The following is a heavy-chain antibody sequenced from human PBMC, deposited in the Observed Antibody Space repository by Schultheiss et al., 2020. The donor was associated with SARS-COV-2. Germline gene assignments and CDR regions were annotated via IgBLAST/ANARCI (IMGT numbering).Heavy chain of an antibody. CDR2: ISGSGGST. CDR1: GFTFSSYA. J-gene: IGHJ4*02. D-gene: IGHD3-22*01. V-gene: IGHV3-23*01. CDR3: ARDLYYYVSSGYYSDY. Sequence: GGSLRLSCAASGFTFSSYAMSWVRQAPGKGLEWVSAISGSGGSTYYADSVKGRFTISRDNSKNTLYLQMNSLRAEDTAVYYCARDLYYYVSSGYYSDYWGQGTLVTVSS.